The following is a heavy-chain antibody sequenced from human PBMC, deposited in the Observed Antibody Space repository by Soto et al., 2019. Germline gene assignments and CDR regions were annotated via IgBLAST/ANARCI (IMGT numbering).Heavy chain of an antibody. D-gene: IGHD4-17*01. CDR1: GYSFTSYW. V-gene: IGHV5-51*01. CDR3: ARFLTFTVTTPYYYYYYMDV. Sequence: PGESLKISCKGSGYSFTSYWIGWVRQMPGKGLEWMGIIYPGDSDTRYSPSFQGQVTISADKSISTAYLQWSSLKASDTAMYYCARFLTFTVTTPYYYYYYMDVWGKGTTVTVSS. CDR2: IYPGDSDT. J-gene: IGHJ6*03.